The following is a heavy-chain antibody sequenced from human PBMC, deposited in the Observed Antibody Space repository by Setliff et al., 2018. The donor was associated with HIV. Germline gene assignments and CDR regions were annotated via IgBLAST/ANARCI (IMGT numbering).Heavy chain of an antibody. V-gene: IGHV1-46*01. D-gene: IGHD6-19*01. Sequence: GASVKVSCKASGYTFTSYYMHWVRQAPGQGLEWMGIINPSGGSTSYAQKFQGRVTMTRDTSTSTVYMELSSLRSEDTAVYYCARNPRIAVAGTDYYYYMDVWGKGTPVTVS. CDR3: ARNPRIAVAGTDYYYYMDV. CDR2: INPSGGST. CDR1: GYTFTSYY. J-gene: IGHJ6*03.